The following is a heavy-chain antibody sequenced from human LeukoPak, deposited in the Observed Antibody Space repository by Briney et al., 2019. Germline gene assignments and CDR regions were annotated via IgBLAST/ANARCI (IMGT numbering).Heavy chain of an antibody. CDR1: GGTFSSYA. Sequence: SVKVSCKASGGTFSSYAISWVRQAPGQGLEWMGGIIPIFGTANYAQKFQGRVTITTDESTSTAYMELSSLRSEDTAVYYCARGSSGWYSRFDPWGQGTLVTVSS. V-gene: IGHV1-69*05. CDR3: ARGSSGWYSRFDP. D-gene: IGHD6-19*01. J-gene: IGHJ5*02. CDR2: IIPIFGTA.